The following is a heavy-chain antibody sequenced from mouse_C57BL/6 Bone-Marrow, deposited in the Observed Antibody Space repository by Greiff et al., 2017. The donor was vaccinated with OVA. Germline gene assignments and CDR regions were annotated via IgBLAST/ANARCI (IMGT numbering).Heavy chain of an antibody. V-gene: IGHV5-4*01. CDR3: GRDRSMGYFDD. J-gene: IGHJ1*03. CDR2: ISDGGSYT. Sequence: DVMLVESGGGLVKPGGSLKLSCAASGFTFSSYAMSWVRQTPEKRLEWVATISDGGSYTYYPDNVKGRFTISRDNAKNNLYLQMSHLKAEDTAMYYCGRDRSMGYFDDWGTGTTVTVSS. CDR1: GFTFSSYA. D-gene: IGHD2-10*02.